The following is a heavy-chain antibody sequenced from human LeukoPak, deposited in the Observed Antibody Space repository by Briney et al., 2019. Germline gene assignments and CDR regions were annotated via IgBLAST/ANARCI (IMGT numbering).Heavy chain of an antibody. CDR1: GYTFTSYG. J-gene: IGHJ4*02. V-gene: IGHV1-18*01. Sequence: ASVKVSCKASGYTFTSYGISWVRQAPGQGREWMGWISTYNGNTNYAQKVQGRVTMTTDTSTSTAYMELRSLRSDDTAVYYCARDRPDIVATTYYFDYWGQGTLVTVSS. CDR2: ISTYNGNT. D-gene: IGHD5-12*01. CDR3: ARDRPDIVATTYYFDY.